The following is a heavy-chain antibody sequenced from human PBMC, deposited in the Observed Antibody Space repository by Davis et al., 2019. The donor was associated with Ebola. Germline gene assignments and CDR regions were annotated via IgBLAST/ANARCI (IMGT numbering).Heavy chain of an antibody. Sequence: SVKVSCKASGGTFSSYAISWARQAPGQGLEWMGGIIPIFGTANYAQTFQGRVTITADESTSTAYMELSSLRSEDTAVYYCARATTAKPYYYYYGMDVWGQGTTVTVSS. CDR3: ARATTAKPYYYYYGMDV. CDR1: GGTFSSYA. D-gene: IGHD4-11*01. CDR2: IIPIFGTA. V-gene: IGHV1-69*13. J-gene: IGHJ6*02.